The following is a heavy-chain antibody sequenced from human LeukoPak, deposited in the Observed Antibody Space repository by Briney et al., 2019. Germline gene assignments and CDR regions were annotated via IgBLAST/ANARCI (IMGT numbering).Heavy chain of an antibody. CDR3: ARGGHRQKEF. J-gene: IGHJ4*02. CDR1: GFTLSNYW. Sequence: PGGSLRLSCAASGFTLSNYWMTWVRQSPGKGLEWVAIINPDGSGKYYVDSVKGRFTISRDNAKSSLYLQMSSLRAEDTAVYYCARGGHRQKEFWGQGTLVTVSS. V-gene: IGHV3-7*01. CDR2: INPDGSGK. D-gene: IGHD3-10*01.